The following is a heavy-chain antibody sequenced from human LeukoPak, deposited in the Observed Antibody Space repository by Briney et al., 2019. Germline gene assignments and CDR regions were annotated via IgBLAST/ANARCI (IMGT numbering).Heavy chain of an antibody. CDR3: AREMATIGTYYYYYYMDV. D-gene: IGHD5-24*01. CDR2: ISSSGSTI. Sequence: GGSLGLSCAASEFSVGSNYMSWIRQAPGKGLEWVSYISSSGSTIYYADSVKGRFTISRDNAKNSLYLQMNSLRAEDTAVYYCAREMATIGTYYYYYYMDVWGKGTTVTVSS. J-gene: IGHJ6*03. CDR1: EFSVGSNY. V-gene: IGHV3-11*04.